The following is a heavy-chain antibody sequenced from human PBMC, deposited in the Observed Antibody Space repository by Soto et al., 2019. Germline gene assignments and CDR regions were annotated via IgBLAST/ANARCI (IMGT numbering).Heavy chain of an antibody. CDR2: ISAYNGNT. J-gene: IGHJ6*02. D-gene: IGHD3-10*01. Sequence: ASVKVSCKASGYTFTSYGISWVRQAPGQGLEWMGWISAYNGNTNYAQKLQGRVTMTTDTSTSTAYMELRSLRSDDTAVYYCARSFSAAMVRGENPNYYYYGMDVWGQGTTVTVSS. CDR3: ARSFSAAMVRGENPNYYYYGMDV. V-gene: IGHV1-18*01. CDR1: GYTFTSYG.